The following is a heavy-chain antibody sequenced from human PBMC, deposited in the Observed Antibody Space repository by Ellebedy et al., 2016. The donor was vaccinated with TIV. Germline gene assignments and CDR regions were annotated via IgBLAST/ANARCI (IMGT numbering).Heavy chain of an antibody. CDR2: ISYDGSNK. J-gene: IGHJ4*02. V-gene: IGHV3-30*03. CDR1: GFTFSSYG. CDR3: ARGVGMYYFDY. D-gene: IGHD1-26*01. Sequence: GESLKISCAASGFTFSSYGMHWVRQAPGKGLEWVAVISYDGSNKYYADSVKGRFTISRDNSKNTLYLQMNSLRAEGTAVYYCARGVGMYYFDYWGQGTLVTVSS.